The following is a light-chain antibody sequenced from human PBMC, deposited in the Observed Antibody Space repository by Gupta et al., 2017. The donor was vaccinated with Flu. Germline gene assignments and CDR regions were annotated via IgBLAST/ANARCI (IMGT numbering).Light chain of an antibody. V-gene: IGKV1-39*01. CDR1: QSISTY. CDR2: GAA. CDR3: QQTFSIPLT. Sequence: DIQMTQSPSSLSASVGDRVTITCRASQSISTYLNWYQQKPGKAPNLLIYGAATVQSGVPSRISGSGSGTDFTLTISSLQPEDFATYYCQQTFSIPLTFGQGTKVEIK. J-gene: IGKJ1*01.